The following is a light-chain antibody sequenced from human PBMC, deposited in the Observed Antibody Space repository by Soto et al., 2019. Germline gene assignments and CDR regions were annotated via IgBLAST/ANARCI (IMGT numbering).Light chain of an antibody. CDR1: QSIGDT. V-gene: IGKV3-15*01. CDR3: QQRSNWPRT. J-gene: IGKJ1*01. CDR2: GAS. Sequence: EIVMTQSAATLAVSPGGRATLSFRASQSIGDTLAWYQLKPGQAPRLLIYGASSRVTGFPARFSGSGSGTEFTLTISSLEPEDFAVYYCQQRSNWPRTFGQGTKVDI.